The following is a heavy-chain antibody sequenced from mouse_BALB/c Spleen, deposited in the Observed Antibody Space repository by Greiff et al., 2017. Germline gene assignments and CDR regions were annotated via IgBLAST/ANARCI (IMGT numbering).Heavy chain of an antibody. V-gene: IGHV1S22*01. CDR3: TRGLLWEDY. CDR2: IYHGSGST. CDR1: GYTFTSYW. J-gene: IGHJ4*01. D-gene: IGHD2-1*01. Sequence: LQQPGSELVRPGASVKLSCKASGYTFTSYWMHWVKQRPGQGLEWIGNIYHGSGSTNYDEKFKSKATLTVDTSSSTAYMQLSSLTSEDSAVYDCTRGLLWEDYWGQGTSVTVSS.